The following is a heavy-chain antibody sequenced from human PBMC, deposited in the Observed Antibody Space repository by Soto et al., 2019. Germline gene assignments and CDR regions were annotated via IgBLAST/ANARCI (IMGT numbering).Heavy chain of an antibody. CDR3: AKPGRGQLLYIDY. CDR1: GGSISSGDYY. J-gene: IGHJ4*02. V-gene: IGHV4-30-4*01. D-gene: IGHD2-2*01. CDR2: VFYTGSAY. Sequence: PSETLSLTCTVSGGSISSGDYYWSWIRQPPGKGLEWIGYVFYTGSAYYYNPSLKSRVTISVDNSKNTVYLQMTSLRADDTAIYYCAKPGRGQLLYIDYWGQGALVTVSS.